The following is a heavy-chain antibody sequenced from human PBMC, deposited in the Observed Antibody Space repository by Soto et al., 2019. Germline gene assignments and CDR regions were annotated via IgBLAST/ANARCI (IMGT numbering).Heavy chain of an antibody. CDR1: GYTFATYG. CDR2: IRGDNGNT. V-gene: IGHV1-18*04. D-gene: IGHD1-1*01. CDR3: ARLDGIEGLDY. J-gene: IGHJ4*02. Sequence: ASVKVSCKTSGYTFATYGLSWVRQAPGQGLEWMGWIRGDNGNTDYAQKIQGRVTMTTDTSTSTAYMELRSLRSDDTAVYYCARLDGIEGLDYWGQGTLVTVSS.